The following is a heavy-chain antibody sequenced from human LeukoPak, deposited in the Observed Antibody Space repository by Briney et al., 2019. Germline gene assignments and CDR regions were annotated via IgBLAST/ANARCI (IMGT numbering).Heavy chain of an antibody. Sequence: SETLSLTCSVSGGSINNYYWSWIRQPPGRGLEWIGYIYYSGSTSYNPSLKSPLTISVDTSNNQFSLKLRSVTAADTGVYFCARGGRSASAYYYMDVWGRGTTVTVSS. D-gene: IGHD2-2*01. CDR1: GGSINNYY. V-gene: IGHV4-59*12. CDR2: IYYSGST. CDR3: ARGGRSASAYYYMDV. J-gene: IGHJ6*03.